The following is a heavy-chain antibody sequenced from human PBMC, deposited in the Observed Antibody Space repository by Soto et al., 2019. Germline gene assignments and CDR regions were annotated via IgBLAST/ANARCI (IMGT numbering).Heavy chain of an antibody. CDR3: VRKILGSTSRPNYWYFDI. CDR1: GFTFINYA. D-gene: IGHD2-2*01. CDR2: ISGGGDAT. V-gene: IGHV3-23*01. J-gene: IGHJ2*01. Sequence: EVQLLESGGGLVQPGGSLRLSCVGPGFTFINYAMNWVRQAPGKGLEWVSSISGGGDATFFADSVRDRFTISRDNSENTVTLQMNSLGVDDTAVYYCVRKILGSTSRPNYWYFDIWGRGTLVTVSS.